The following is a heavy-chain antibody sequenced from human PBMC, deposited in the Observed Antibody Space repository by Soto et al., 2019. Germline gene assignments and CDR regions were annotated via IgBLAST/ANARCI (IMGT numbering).Heavy chain of an antibody. J-gene: IGHJ6*02. CDR2: ISYDGSNK. V-gene: IGHV3-30-3*01. CDR3: ARAYTGNVWSGYYPYYYGMDV. CDR1: GFTFSSYA. D-gene: IGHD3-3*01. Sequence: PGGSLRLSCAASGFTFSSYAMHWVRQAPGKGLEWVAVISYDGSNKYYADSVKGRFTISRDNSKNTLYLQMNSLRAEDTAVYYCARAYTGNVWSGYYPYYYGMDVWGQGTTVTVSS.